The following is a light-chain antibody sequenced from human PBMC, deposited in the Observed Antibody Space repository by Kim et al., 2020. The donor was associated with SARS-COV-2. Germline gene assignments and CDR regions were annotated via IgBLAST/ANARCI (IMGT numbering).Light chain of an antibody. CDR1: SSNIGSNY. CDR3: AAWDDSLSGVV. CDR2: RNN. V-gene: IGLV1-47*01. J-gene: IGLJ2*01. Sequence: QRVLTQPPSASGTPGQRVTISCSGSSSNIGSNYVYWYQQLPGTAPKLLIYRNNQRPSGVPDRFSGSKSGTSASLAISGLRSEDEADYYCAAWDDSLSGVVFGGGTQLTVL.